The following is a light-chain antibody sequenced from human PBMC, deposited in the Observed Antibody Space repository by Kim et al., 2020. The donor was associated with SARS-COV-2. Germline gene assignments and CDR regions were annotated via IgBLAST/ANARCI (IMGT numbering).Light chain of an antibody. V-gene: IGLV7-43*01. CDR2: STT. CDR3: LLYFGPAWV. Sequence: PEGTVTLTCAPNPGAVTSANFASWFQQNPGQPPRPLIYSTTNKHSWTPAWFSGSLLGGKAALTLSGVQPEDEAEYYCLLYFGPAWVFGGGTQLTVL. CDR1: PGAVTSANF. J-gene: IGLJ3*02.